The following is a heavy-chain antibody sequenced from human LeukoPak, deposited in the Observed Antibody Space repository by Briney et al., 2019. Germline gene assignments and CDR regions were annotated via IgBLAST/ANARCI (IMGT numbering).Heavy chain of an antibody. D-gene: IGHD3-22*01. V-gene: IGHV3-23*01. Sequence: GGSLRLSCAASGFAFSNYAVSWVRQAPGKGLEWVSAISGSGGSTYYTDSVKGRFTISRDNSKNTLYLQMNSLRAEDTAVYYCAKGGSHYYYDSSGGLDYWGQGTLVTVSS. CDR2: ISGSGGST. CDR3: AKGGSHYYYDSSGGLDY. CDR1: GFAFSNYA. J-gene: IGHJ4*02.